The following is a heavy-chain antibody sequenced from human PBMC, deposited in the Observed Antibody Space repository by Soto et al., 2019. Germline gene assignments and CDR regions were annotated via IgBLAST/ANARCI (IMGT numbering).Heavy chain of an antibody. CDR3: ARLQAAVPHY. J-gene: IGHJ4*02. V-gene: IGHV4-39*01. D-gene: IGHD6-13*01. Sequence: QLQLQESGPGLVMPSETLSLTCTVSGDSISGSPYFWGWIRQPPGKRLEWIGSIFYDGYTLYTPSLRSRVTISVDTSKNQFSLKLASVAAADTAPYFCARLQAAVPHYWGQGTLVTVSS. CDR2: IFYDGYT. CDR1: GDSISGSPYF.